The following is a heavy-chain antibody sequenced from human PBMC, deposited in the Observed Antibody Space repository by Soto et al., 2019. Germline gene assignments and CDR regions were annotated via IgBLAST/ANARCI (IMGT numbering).Heavy chain of an antibody. CDR1: GFTFSSYS. CDR2: ISSSISYI. J-gene: IGHJ2*01. V-gene: IGHV3-21*01. CDR3: ARDSVASPRSEQQMEGGWYFDL. D-gene: IGHD6-13*01. Sequence: PGGSLRLSCAASGFTFSSYSMNWVRQAPGKGLEWVSSISSSISYIYYADSVKGRFTISRDNAKNSLYLQMNSLRAEDTAVYYCARDSVASPRSEQQMEGGWYFDLWGRGTLVTVSS.